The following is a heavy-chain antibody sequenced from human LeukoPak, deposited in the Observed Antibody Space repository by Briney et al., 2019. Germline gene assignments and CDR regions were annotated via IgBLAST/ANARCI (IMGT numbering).Heavy chain of an antibody. Sequence: SSDTLSLTWAVDGGSFSGYYWTWIRQPPGKGLEWIGEIIDTGSTKYNSSLKSRVTISVDTSKNQFSLNLRSVTAADTAVYYCARVLRYCSGGNCYSGGLGYMDVWGKGTTVTISS. J-gene: IGHJ6*03. CDR1: GGSFSGYY. V-gene: IGHV4-34*12. CDR3: ARVLRYCSGGNCYSGGLGYMDV. CDR2: IIDTGST. D-gene: IGHD2-15*01.